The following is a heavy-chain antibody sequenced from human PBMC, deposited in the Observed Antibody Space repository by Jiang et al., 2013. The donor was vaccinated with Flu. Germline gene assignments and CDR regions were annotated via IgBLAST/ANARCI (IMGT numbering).Heavy chain of an antibody. CDR3: IHMTDTGAWYIDY. D-gene: IGHD1-14*01. V-gene: IGHV2-5*04. CDR1: GFSLDTSGVA. J-gene: IGHJ4*02. CDR2: IYWNDEK. Sequence: KPTQTLTLTCTFSGFSLDTSGVAVGWIRQPPGRALEWLALIYWNDEKRYSPSLKSRLTIAKDTSKNQVVLTMTDMDPVDTGTVYCIHMTDTGAWYIDYWGQGTQVIVSS.